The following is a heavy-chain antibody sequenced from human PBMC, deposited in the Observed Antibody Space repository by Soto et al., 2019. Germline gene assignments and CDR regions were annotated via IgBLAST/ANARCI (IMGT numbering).Heavy chain of an antibody. CDR3: AREPEDYDILEPVGY. CDR2: ISSSSSTL. V-gene: IGHV3-48*02. D-gene: IGHD3-9*01. J-gene: IGHJ4*02. Sequence: GSLRLSCAASGFTFSSYSMNWVRQAPGKGLEWVSYISSSSSTLYYADSVKGRFTISRDNAKNSLYLQMNSLRDEDTAVYYCAREPEDYDILEPVGYWGQGTLVTVSS. CDR1: GFTFSSYS.